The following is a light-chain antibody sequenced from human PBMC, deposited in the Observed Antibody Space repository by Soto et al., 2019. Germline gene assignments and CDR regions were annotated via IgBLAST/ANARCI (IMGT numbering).Light chain of an antibody. CDR1: RSLSSSY. CDR3: QQQGT. CDR2: AAS. Sequence: EIVLTQSPGTLSLSPGERATLSCRASRSLSSSYVVWYQQKPGQAPRLLLYAASRRATGIPDRFSGSGSATEYTLTISRLEPEDFAVYYCQQQGTFGQGTKLVIK. J-gene: IGKJ2*01. V-gene: IGKV3-20*01.